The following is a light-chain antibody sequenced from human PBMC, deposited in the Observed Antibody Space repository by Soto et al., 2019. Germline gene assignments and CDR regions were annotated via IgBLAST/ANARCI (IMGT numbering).Light chain of an antibody. V-gene: IGLV7-46*01. CDR1: TGAVTSGHS. CDR3: SLFYGAPRV. CDR2: DTS. Sequence: QTVVTQEPSLTVSPGETATLTCGSSTGAVTSGHSPYWIQQKPGQAPRTLIYDTSNKHSWTPARFSGSLLGGKAALTLSGAQPEDEADYYCSLFYGAPRVFGGGTKLTVL. J-gene: IGLJ3*02.